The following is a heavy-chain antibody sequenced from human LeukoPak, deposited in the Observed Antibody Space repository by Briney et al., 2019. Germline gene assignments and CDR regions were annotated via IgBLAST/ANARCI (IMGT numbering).Heavy chain of an antibody. CDR1: GFTFSSYA. J-gene: IGHJ4*02. D-gene: IGHD2-2*01. V-gene: IGHV3-30*04. Sequence: GGSLRLSCAASGFTFSSYAMHWVRQAPGKGLEWVAVISYDGSNKYYADSVKGRFTISRDNSKNTLYLQMNSLRAEDTAVYYCASAPRVSTIDYWGQGTLVTVSS. CDR3: ASAPRVSTIDY. CDR2: ISYDGSNK.